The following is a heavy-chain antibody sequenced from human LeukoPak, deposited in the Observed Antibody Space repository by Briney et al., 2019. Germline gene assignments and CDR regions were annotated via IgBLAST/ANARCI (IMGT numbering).Heavy chain of an antibody. V-gene: IGHV4-34*01. D-gene: IGHD5-12*01. J-gene: IGHJ6*03. CDR3: ARAQQTYSGYGPMSHYYMDV. Sequence: PSETLSLTCAVYGGSFSGYYWSWIRQPPGKGLEWIGEINHSGSTNYNPSLKSRVTISVDTSKNQFSLKLSSVTAADTAVYYCARAQQTYSGYGPMSHYYMDVWGKGTTVTVSS. CDR2: INHSGST. CDR1: GGSFSGYY.